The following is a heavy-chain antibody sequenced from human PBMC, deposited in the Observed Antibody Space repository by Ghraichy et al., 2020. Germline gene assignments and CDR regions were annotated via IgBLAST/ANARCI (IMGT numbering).Heavy chain of an antibody. CDR3: AAEYHYDSSGSFHY. V-gene: IGHV3-43*01. CDR2: ITWNGGST. CDR1: GFTFDDYT. Sequence: GGSLRLSCAASGFTFDDYTMHWVRQAPGKGLEWVSLITWNGGSTYYGDSVKGRFSASRDNSKNSLYLQMNSLRTEDTALYYCAAEYHYDSSGSFHYWGQGTLVTVSS. D-gene: IGHD3-22*01. J-gene: IGHJ4*02.